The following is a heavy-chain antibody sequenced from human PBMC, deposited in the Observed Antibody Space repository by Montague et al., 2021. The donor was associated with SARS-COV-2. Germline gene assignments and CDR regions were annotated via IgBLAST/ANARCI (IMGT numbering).Heavy chain of an antibody. V-gene: IGHV4-59*08. Sequence: SETLSLTCTVSGGSINNYYWSWIRQHPGRGLEWIGYIYYSGSTEYSSTPKSRVPITIDTAMTQFSLRLNSITAADTAVYFCARTTYVDLASSYYYVMDVWGQGTTVTVSS. CDR3: ARTTYVDLASSYYYVMDV. J-gene: IGHJ6*02. CDR1: GGSINNYY. CDR2: IYYSGST. D-gene: IGHD3-9*01.